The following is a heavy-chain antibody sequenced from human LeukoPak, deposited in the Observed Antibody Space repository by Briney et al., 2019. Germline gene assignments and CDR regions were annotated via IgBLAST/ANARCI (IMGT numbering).Heavy chain of an antibody. D-gene: IGHD3-16*01. J-gene: IGHJ3*02. V-gene: IGHV3-15*01. CDR3: TTGAIMIASDAFDI. CDR2: IKSKTDGGTT. Sequence: GGSLRLSCAASGFTFSNAWMSWVRQAPGKGLEWVGRIKSKTDGGTTDYAAPVKGRFTISRDDSKNTLYLQMNSLKTEDTAVYYCTTGAIMIASDAFDIWGQGTMVTVSS. CDR1: GFTFSNAW.